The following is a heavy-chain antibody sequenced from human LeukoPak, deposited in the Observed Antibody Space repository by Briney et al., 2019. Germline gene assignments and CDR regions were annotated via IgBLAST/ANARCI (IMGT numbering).Heavy chain of an antibody. CDR3: AKSRGYYYEKSGPADY. Sequence: GGSLRLSCAASGFSFSSYGMHWVRQAPGKGLEGVAVIWYDGSIKYYGDSVKGRFTISRDNSKNTLYLQMNSLRAEDTAVYYCAKSRGYYYEKSGPADYWGQGTLVTVSS. J-gene: IGHJ4*02. D-gene: IGHD3-22*01. CDR1: GFSFSSYG. V-gene: IGHV3-33*06. CDR2: IWYDGSIK.